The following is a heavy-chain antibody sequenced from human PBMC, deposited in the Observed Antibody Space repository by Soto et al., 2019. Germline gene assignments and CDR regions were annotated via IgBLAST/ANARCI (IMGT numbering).Heavy chain of an antibody. CDR1: GFTFSNAW. D-gene: IGHD2-2*01. Sequence: PGGSLRLSCAASGFTFSNAWMSWVRQAPGKGLEWVGRIKSKTDGGTTDYAAPVKGRFTISRDNSKNTLYLQMNSLRAEDTAVYYCARDRLVVPAALNWFDPWGQGTLVTVSS. J-gene: IGHJ5*02. CDR2: IKSKTDGGTT. CDR3: ARDRLVVPAALNWFDP. V-gene: IGHV3-15*01.